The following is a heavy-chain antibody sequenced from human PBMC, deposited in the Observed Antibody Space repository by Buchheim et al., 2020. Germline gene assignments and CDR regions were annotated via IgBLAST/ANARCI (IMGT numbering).Heavy chain of an antibody. J-gene: IGHJ6*03. Sequence: EVQLLESGGGLVQPGESLRLSCAASGFTFSSYAMTWVRQAPGKGLEWVSSISGRGGSTYYADSVKGRFTISRDNPKNTVFLQMSSLRGEDTAVYYCAKEASVTTTYMDVWGKGTT. V-gene: IGHV3-23*01. D-gene: IGHD5-12*01. CDR1: GFTFSSYA. CDR3: AKEASVTTTYMDV. CDR2: ISGRGGST.